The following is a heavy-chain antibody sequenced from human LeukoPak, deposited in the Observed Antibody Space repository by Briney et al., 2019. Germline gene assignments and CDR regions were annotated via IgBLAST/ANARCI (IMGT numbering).Heavy chain of an antibody. CDR1: GFTASSNY. Sequence: GGSLRLSCAPSGFTASSNYMSWVRQAPGKGLEWVSVIYSGGSTYYADSVKGRFTISRDNSKNTLYLQMNSLRAEDTAVYYCARGRGSGWYGAFDYWGQGTLVTVSS. D-gene: IGHD6-19*01. V-gene: IGHV3-66*01. CDR2: IYSGGST. J-gene: IGHJ4*02. CDR3: ARGRGSGWYGAFDY.